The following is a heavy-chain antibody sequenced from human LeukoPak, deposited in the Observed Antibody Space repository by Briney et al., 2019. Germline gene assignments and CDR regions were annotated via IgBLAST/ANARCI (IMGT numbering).Heavy chain of an antibody. CDR2: MSYNGQIT. V-gene: IGHV3-30*18. Sequence: GGSLRLSCAASGFTFSSYGMHWVRQAPGKGLEWVAVMSYNGQITYYADSVKGRFTISRDNSQNMLYLQMNSLRVDDTSVYYCAKAQLERRELLPNFDSWGQGTLVTVSS. CDR3: AKAQLERRELLPNFDS. D-gene: IGHD1-1*01. J-gene: IGHJ4*02. CDR1: GFTFSSYG.